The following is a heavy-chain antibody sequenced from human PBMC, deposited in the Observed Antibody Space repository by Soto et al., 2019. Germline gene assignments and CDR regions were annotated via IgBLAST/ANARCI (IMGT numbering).Heavy chain of an antibody. V-gene: IGHV1-2*02. D-gene: IGHD7-27*01. CDR1: GYTFSVNS. CDR2: LSPNGGGT. J-gene: IGHJ4*02. CDR3: ARALRCAWDYFDY. Sequence: QVQLVQSGAEVKKPGASVKVSCKASGYTFSVNSIHWVRQAPGQGLEWMGWLSPNGGGTKYTEKFQGRVTLTTDTSINAVYMEMSSLTSDCSAFYYCARALRCAWDYFDYWGQGTLVTVSS.